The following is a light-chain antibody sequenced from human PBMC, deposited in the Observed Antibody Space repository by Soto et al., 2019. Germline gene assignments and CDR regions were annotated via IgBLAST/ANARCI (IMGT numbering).Light chain of an antibody. CDR1: QSISSY. V-gene: IGKV1-39*01. CDR2: AAS. CDR3: QQSYSTPRVT. Sequence: DIPMTQSPSSLSASVGDRVTITCRASQSISSYLNWYQQKPGKAPKLLIYAASSLQSGVPSRFSGSGSRTDFTLTISSLQPEDFATYYCQQSYSTPRVTFGPGTKVDIK. J-gene: IGKJ3*01.